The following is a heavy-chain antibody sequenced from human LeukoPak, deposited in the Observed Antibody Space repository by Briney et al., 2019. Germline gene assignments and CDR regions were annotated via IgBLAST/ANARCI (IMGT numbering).Heavy chain of an antibody. D-gene: IGHD1-26*01. CDR1: GYSISSGYY. Sequence: SETLSLTCTVSGYSISSGYYWAWIRQPPGKGLEWIGSIYHSGSTYYNPSLKSRVTISVDTSKNQFSLKLSSVTAADTAVYYCAREQWELPVFDYWGQGTLVTVSS. J-gene: IGHJ4*02. CDR2: IYHSGST. V-gene: IGHV4-38-2*02. CDR3: AREQWELPVFDY.